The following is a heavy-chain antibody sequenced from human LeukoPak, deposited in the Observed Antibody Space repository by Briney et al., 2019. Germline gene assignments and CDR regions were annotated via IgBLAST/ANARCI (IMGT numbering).Heavy chain of an antibody. CDR3: ARDRLGPSFSVSHFDL. CDR2: INYNGAIT. D-gene: IGHD3-3*02. V-gene: IGHV3-20*04. J-gene: IGHJ4*02. Sequence: GGSLRLSCATSGFTFVDYGLSWVRRAPGKGLEWLCAINYNGAITDYADSVQGRFTISRDNAKNSLYLRMDSLRAEDTALYYCARDRLGPSFSVSHFDLWGQGTLVTVSS. CDR1: GFTFVDYG.